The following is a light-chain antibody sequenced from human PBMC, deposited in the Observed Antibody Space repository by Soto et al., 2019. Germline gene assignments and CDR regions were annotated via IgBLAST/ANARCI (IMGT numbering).Light chain of an antibody. CDR2: GSS. CDR3: PQYNNWGLS. V-gene: IGKV3D-15*01. Sequence: IVMTQSPATLSVSPGEGVTLSCRASENVGTNLAWYQQKPGQAPRLLIYGSSTKATGIPATFSGSGSGTEFTLTISSLQSAESAIYYCPQYNNWGLSFGGGTKVEIK. J-gene: IGKJ4*01. CDR1: ENVGTN.